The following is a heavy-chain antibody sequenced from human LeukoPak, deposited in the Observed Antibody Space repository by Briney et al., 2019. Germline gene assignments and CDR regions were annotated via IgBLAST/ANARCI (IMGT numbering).Heavy chain of an antibody. CDR2: IYTSGST. CDR1: GGSISSGSYY. J-gene: IGHJ4*02. D-gene: IGHD2-15*01. V-gene: IGHV4-61*02. Sequence: SQTLSLTCTVSGGSISSGSYYWSWIRQPAGKGLEWIGRIYTSGSTNYNPSLKSRVTISVDTSKNQFSLKLSSVTAADTAVYYCAYCSGGSCYGFDYWGQGTLVTVSS. CDR3: AYCSGGSCYGFDY.